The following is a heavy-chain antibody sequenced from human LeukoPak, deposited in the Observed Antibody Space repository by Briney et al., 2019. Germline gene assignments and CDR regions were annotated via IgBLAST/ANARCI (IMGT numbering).Heavy chain of an antibody. J-gene: IGHJ4*02. V-gene: IGHV3-53*01. CDR2: IYSGGST. CDR1: GFTVSSNY. CDR3: ARVRRDIAAAGIDY. Sequence: PGGSLRLSCAASGFTVSSNYMSWVRQAPGKGLEWVSVIYSGGSTYYTDSVKGRFTISRDNSKNTLYLQMNSLRAEDTAVYYCARVRRDIAAAGIDYWGQGTLVTVSS. D-gene: IGHD6-13*01.